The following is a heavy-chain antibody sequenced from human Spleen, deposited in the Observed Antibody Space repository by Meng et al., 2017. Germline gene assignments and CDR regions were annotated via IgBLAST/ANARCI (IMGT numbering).Heavy chain of an antibody. CDR1: GGSFSRNY. Sequence: QVQLQQWGAGLLKPSETLSLTCAVYGGSFSRNYWSWIRQPPGKGLEYIGSIYHTGSTYYNPSLKSRVTISVDTSKNHFSLNLNSVTAADTAVYYCVRHAGGTSKFGPWGQGTLVTVSS. CDR2: IYHTGST. V-gene: IGHV4-34*02. CDR3: VRHAGGTSKFGP. D-gene: IGHD4-23*01. J-gene: IGHJ5*02.